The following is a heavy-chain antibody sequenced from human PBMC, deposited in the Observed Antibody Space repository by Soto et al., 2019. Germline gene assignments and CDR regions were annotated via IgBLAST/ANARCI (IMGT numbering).Heavy chain of an antibody. Sequence: PSVLLSLTCPVYAGSCSGYYWSCILQPPGKGLEWIGEINHSGSTNYNPSLKSRVTISVDTSKNQFSLKLRSVTAADTAVYFCARQSLLRLKPVFAILGKGTSVTVSS. CDR1: AGSCSGYY. D-gene: IGHD2-15*01. CDR3: ARQSLLRLKPVFAI. V-gene: IGHV4-34*01. CDR2: INHSGST. J-gene: IGHJ6*04.